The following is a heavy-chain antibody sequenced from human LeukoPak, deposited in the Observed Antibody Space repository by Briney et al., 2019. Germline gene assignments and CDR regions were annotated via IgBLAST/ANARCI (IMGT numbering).Heavy chain of an antibody. Sequence: SVKVSCKASGGTFSSYAISWVRQAPGQGLEWMGRIIPIFGTANYAQKFQGRVTITTDESTSTAYMELSSLRSEDTAVYYCASMLSSGSYPWGQGTLVTVSS. CDR2: IIPIFGTA. D-gene: IGHD3-10*02. V-gene: IGHV1-69*05. J-gene: IGHJ4*02. CDR1: GGTFSSYA. CDR3: ASMLSSGSYP.